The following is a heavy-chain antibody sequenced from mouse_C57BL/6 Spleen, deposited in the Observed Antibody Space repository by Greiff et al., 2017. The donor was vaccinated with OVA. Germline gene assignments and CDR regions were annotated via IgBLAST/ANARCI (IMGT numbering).Heavy chain of an antibody. CDR1: GYTFTDYE. J-gene: IGHJ4*01. Sequence: QVQLKESGAELVRPGASVTLSCKASGYTFTDYEMHWVKQTPVHGLEWIGAIDPETGGTAYKQKFKGKAILTADKSSSTAYMELRSLTSEDSAVYYCTLLTRGAMDYWGQGTTVTVSS. D-gene: IGHD2-10*01. CDR2: IDPETGGT. CDR3: TLLTRGAMDY. V-gene: IGHV1-15*01.